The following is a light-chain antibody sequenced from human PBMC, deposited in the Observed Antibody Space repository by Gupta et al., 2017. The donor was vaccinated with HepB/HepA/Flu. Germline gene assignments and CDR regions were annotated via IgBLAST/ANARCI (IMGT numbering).Light chain of an antibody. CDR3: SSYTTTSAVEV. J-gene: IGLJ2*01. V-gene: IGLV2-14*01. Sequence: SALLPPASVSASPWPSITISCTGTTSDVGGYNHVCWYQQYSGKAPKLIIYDVYYRPSGISNRFSGSKSGNTASLTISGLQSEDEANYYCSSYTTTSAVEVFGGGTKLTVL. CDR2: DVY. CDR1: TSDVGGYNH.